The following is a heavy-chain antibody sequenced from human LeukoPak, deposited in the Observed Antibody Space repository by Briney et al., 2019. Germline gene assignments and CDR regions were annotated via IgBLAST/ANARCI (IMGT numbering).Heavy chain of an antibody. J-gene: IGHJ4*02. Sequence: GSLRLSCAASGFTVSSNYMSWVRQAPGKGLEWIGYVYYSGSTNYNPSLKGRVTISVDTSKSQFSLKLTSVTAADTAVYYCARQGDYRYPFDSWGQGTLVTVSS. CDR1: GFTVSSNY. D-gene: IGHD3-16*02. CDR2: VYYSGST. CDR3: ARQGDYRYPFDS. V-gene: IGHV4-59*08.